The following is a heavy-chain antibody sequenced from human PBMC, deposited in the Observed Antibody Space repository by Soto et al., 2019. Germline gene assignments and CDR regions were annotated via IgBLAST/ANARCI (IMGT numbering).Heavy chain of an antibody. Sequence: GGSLRLSCAASGFTFSSYAMHWVRQAPGKGLEWVAVISYDGSNKYYADSVKGRFTISRDNSKNTLYLQMNSLRAEDTAVYYRARDRKVLRFLEWLSYAFDIWGQGTMVTVSS. CDR3: ARDRKVLRFLEWLSYAFDI. CDR1: GFTFSSYA. D-gene: IGHD3-3*01. V-gene: IGHV3-30-3*01. J-gene: IGHJ3*02. CDR2: ISYDGSNK.